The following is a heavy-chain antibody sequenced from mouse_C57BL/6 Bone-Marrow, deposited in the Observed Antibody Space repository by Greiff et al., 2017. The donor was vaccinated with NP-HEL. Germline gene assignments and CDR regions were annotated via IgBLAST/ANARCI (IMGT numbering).Heavy chain of an antibody. D-gene: IGHD4-1*01. CDR2: IDPSDSYT. J-gene: IGHJ4*01. V-gene: IGHV1-50*01. CDR3: AREGTGTRGYAMDY. Sequence: QVQLQQPGAELVKPGASVKLSCKASGYTFTSYWMQWVKQRPGQGLEWIGEIDPSDSYTNYNQKFKGKATLTVDTSSSTAYRQLSSLTSKDSAVYYCAREGTGTRGYAMDYWGQGTSVTVSS. CDR1: GYTFTSYW.